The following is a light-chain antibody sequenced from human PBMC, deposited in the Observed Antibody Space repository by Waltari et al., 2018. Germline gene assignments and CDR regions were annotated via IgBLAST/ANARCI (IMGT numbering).Light chain of an antibody. J-gene: IGKJ1*01. CDR1: QSVSKYY. CDR2: DAS. V-gene: IGKV3-20*01. Sequence: EIVLTQSPDTLSLSPGDRATVSCRASQSVSKYYLAWYQQKPCQSPRLLIYDASTRAAGIPDRFSGSGSGTDFTLTISGLEPQDIAVYYCQHYGISPRTFGQGTKVEMK. CDR3: QHYGISPRT.